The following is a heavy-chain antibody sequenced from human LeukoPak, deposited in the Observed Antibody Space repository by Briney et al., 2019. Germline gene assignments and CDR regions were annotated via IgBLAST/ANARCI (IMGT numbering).Heavy chain of an antibody. Sequence: ASVKVSCKASGHRFISNYIQWVRQAPGLGPEWIGWMHPGNGNTRYAEKFQGRVTMTRDTSINTAYMDLSSLRSDDTAVYYCAREGSYCVGGDCYSFDFWGQGTQITVSS. CDR1: GHRFISNY. CDR3: AREGSYCVGGDCYSFDF. J-gene: IGHJ4*02. V-gene: IGHV1-2*02. D-gene: IGHD2-15*01. CDR2: MHPGNGNT.